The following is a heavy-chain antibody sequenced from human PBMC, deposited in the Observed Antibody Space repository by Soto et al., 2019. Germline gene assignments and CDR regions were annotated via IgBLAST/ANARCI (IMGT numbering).Heavy chain of an antibody. J-gene: IGHJ6*02. Sequence: EVQLVESGGGLVQPGGSLRLSCAASGFSISSFWMTWVRQAPGAGLEWVANIKQDGSEKYYVDSVSGRFTISRDNAKNELYLEMISLRAEEPAVYYCARDYMQEVVTHYYNYGMYVGGQGTTFTVSS. CDR3: ARDYMQEVVTHYYNYGMYV. CDR1: GFSISSFW. V-gene: IGHV3-7*05. CDR2: IKQDGSEK. D-gene: IGHD6-13*01.